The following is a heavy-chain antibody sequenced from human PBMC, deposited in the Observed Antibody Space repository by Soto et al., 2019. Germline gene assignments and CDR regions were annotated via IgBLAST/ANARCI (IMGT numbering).Heavy chain of an antibody. CDR1: GGSISSYY. J-gene: IGHJ4*02. CDR2: IYYSGST. CDR3: ARDKITGLFDY. Sequence: SETLSLTCTVSGGSISSYYWSWIRQPPGKGLEWIGYIYYSGSTNYNPSLKSRVTISVDTSKNQFSLRLSSVTAADTAVYYCARDKITGLFDYWGQGTLVTVSS. V-gene: IGHV4-59*12. D-gene: IGHD2-8*02.